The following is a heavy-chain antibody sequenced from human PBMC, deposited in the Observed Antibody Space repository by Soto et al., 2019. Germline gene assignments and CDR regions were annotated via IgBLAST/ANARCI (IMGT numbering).Heavy chain of an antibody. CDR2: IIPIYGTT. CDR1: EDTFSSHA. J-gene: IGHJ5*02. CDR3: ARDLGGCSAGSCRYNWSDP. V-gene: IGHV1-69*06. Sequence: SVKVSCKASEDTFSSHAISWVRQAPGQGLEWMGGIIPIYGTTNYAQKFQDRVTITADTSTSTTYMELSSLRSDDTAVYYCARDLGGCSAGSCRYNWSDPWGQGTLVTVSS. D-gene: IGHD2-15*01.